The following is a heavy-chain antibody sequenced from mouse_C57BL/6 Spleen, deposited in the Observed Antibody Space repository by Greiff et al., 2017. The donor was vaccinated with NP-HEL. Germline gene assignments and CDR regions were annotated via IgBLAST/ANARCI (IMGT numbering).Heavy chain of an antibody. CDR3: AKGSKEGYFDY. CDR2: IWRGGST. CDR1: GFSLTSYG. J-gene: IGHJ2*01. D-gene: IGHD1-1*01. Sequence: VQVVESGPGLVQPSQSLSITCTVSGFSLTSYGVHWVRQSPGKGLEWLGVIWRGGSTDYNAAFMSRLSITKDNSKSQVFFKMNSLQADDTAIYYCAKGSKEGYFDYWGRGTTLTVSS. V-gene: IGHV2-5*01.